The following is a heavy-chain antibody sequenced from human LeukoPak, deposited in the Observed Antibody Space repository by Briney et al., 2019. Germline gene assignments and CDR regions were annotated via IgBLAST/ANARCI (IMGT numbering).Heavy chain of an antibody. CDR3: ARPLAPYYDSNGYYGDAFDI. D-gene: IGHD3-22*01. Sequence: ASVKVSCKASGYTFTGYYMHWVRQAPGQGLEWMGWINPNSGGTNYAQKFQGRVTMTRDTSISTAYMELSRLRSDDTAVYYCARPLAPYYDSNGYYGDAFDIWGQGTMVTVSS. J-gene: IGHJ3*02. CDR2: INPNSGGT. V-gene: IGHV1-2*02. CDR1: GYTFTGYY.